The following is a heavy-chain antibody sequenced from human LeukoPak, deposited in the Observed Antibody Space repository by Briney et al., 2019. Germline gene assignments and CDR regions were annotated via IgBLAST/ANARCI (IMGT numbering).Heavy chain of an antibody. V-gene: IGHV3-30*02. CDR3: AKALTSGWYKAFDY. CDR2: IRYDGSNK. J-gene: IGHJ4*02. CDR1: GFTFSSYG. Sequence: PGGSLRLSCAASGFTFSSYGMHWVRQAPGKGLEWVAFIRYDGSNKYYADSVKDRFTISRDNSKNTLYLQMNSLRAEDTAVYYCAKALTSGWYKAFDYWGQGTLVTVSS. D-gene: IGHD6-19*01.